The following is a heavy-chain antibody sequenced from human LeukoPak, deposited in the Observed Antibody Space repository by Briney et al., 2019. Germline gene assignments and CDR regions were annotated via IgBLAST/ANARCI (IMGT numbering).Heavy chain of an antibody. D-gene: IGHD3-10*01. CDR3: ATYYYASGNYYNYIYY. CDR1: GFSFSAYA. Sequence: PGGSLRLSCAASGFSFSAYAMSWVRQAPGKGLEWVSIITSTGSSTFYADSVKGRFTVSKDNSKNTVSLQMHSLRVEDTAVYYCATYYYASGNYYNYIYYWGQGALVTVSS. V-gene: IGHV3-23*01. CDR2: ITSTGSST. J-gene: IGHJ4*02.